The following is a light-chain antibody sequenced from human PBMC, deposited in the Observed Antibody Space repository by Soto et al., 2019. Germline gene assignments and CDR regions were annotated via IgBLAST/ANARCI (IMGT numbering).Light chain of an antibody. CDR2: HAS. Sequence: DIHMTQSPSTLSASIGDRVTITCRASQTINRWLAWYQQKPGKAPRLLIHHASNLESGVPSRISGSGSGTEFSLIISNLQPEDVAFYYCQQYDSYSPTFGQGTKVDIK. V-gene: IGKV1-5*01. CDR1: QTINRW. J-gene: IGKJ1*01. CDR3: QQYDSYSPT.